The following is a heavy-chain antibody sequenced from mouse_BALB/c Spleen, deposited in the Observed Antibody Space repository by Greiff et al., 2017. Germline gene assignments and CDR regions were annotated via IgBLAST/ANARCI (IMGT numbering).Heavy chain of an antibody. CDR2: IYPGSGNT. V-gene: IGHV1-77*01. Sequence: VQLQQSGAELARPGASVKLSCKASGYTFTDYYINWVKQRTGQGLEWIGEIYPGSGNTYYNEKFKGKATLTADKSSSTAYMQLSSLTSEDSAVYYCARGDYGSSPFAYWGQGTLVTVSA. J-gene: IGHJ3*01. CDR3: ARGDYGSSPFAY. CDR1: GYTFTDYY. D-gene: IGHD1-1*01.